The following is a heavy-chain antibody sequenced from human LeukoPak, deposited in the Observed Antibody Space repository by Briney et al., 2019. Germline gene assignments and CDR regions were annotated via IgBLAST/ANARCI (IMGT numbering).Heavy chain of an antibody. CDR1: GFTFSSYA. CDR2: ISSSSSYI. CDR3: ARSPLDVLRFLEWLGDYFDY. D-gene: IGHD3-3*01. V-gene: IGHV3-21*01. J-gene: IGHJ4*02. Sequence: PGGSLRLSCAASGFTFSSYAMSWVRQAPGKGLEWVSSISSSSSYIYYADSVKGRFTISRDNAKNSLYLQMNSLRAEDTAVYYCARSPLDVLRFLEWLGDYFDYWGQGTLVTVSS.